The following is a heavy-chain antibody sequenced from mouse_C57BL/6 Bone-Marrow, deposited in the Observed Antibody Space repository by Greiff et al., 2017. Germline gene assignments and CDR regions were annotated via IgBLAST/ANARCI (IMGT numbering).Heavy chain of an antibody. Sequence: QVQLQQSGAELARPGASVKLSCKASGYTFTSYGISWVKQRTGQGLEWIGEIYPRSGNTYYNEKFKGKATLTADKSSSTAYMELRRLTSEDSAVYFCASYYGSSYPAWFAYWGQGTLVTVSA. D-gene: IGHD1-1*01. CDR2: IYPRSGNT. CDR3: ASYYGSSYPAWFAY. V-gene: IGHV1-81*01. CDR1: GYTFTSYG. J-gene: IGHJ3*01.